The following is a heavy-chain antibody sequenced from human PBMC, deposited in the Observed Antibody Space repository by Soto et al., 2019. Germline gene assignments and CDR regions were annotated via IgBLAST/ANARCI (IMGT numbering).Heavy chain of an antibody. CDR1: GGSITRGGYY. J-gene: IGHJ5*02. CDR2: IYNSGNT. CDR3: ARDPAP. Sequence: QVQLQESGPGLVKPSETLSLTCTVSGGSITRGGYYWSWIRQHPGKGLEWIGYIYNSGNTYYNPSLKRRVTISVDTAKNQFSLKLTSVTAADTAVYYCARDPAPWGQGTLVTVSS. V-gene: IGHV4-31*03.